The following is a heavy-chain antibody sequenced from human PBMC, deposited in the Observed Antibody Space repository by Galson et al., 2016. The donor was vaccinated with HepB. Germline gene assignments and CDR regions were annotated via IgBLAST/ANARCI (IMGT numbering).Heavy chain of an antibody. D-gene: IGHD2-8*01. J-gene: IGHJ4*02. V-gene: IGHV6-1*01. CDR2: TFYRANWYN. CDR3: ARESTNAAGVTHFDY. CDR1: GDSVSNKIST. Sequence: CAISGDSVSNKISTWNWIRQSPSRGLEWLGRTFYRANWYNEYAISVNSRITIIPDTSKNQFSLQLNSVTPEDTAVYYCARESTNAAGVTHFDYWGQGTLVAVSS.